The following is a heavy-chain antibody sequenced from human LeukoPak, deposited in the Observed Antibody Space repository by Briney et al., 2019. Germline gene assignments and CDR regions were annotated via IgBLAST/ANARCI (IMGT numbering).Heavy chain of an antibody. J-gene: IGHJ4*02. CDR3: AKDRRWLQLSLPDY. CDR1: GFTFSSYA. D-gene: IGHD5-12*01. CDR2: ISGSGGST. V-gene: IGHV3-23*01. Sequence: GGSLRLSCAASGFTFSSYAMSWVRQAPGKGLEWVSAISGSGGSTYYADSVKGRFTLSRDNSKNTLYLQMNSLRAEDTAVYYCAKDRRWLQLSLPDYWGQGTLVTVSS.